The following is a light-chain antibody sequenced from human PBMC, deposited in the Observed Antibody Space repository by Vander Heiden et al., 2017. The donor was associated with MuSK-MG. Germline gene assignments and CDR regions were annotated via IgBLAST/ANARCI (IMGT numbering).Light chain of an antibody. CDR1: SGSVAGSF. J-gene: IGLJ3*02. CDR3: QSYDGHNYWV. V-gene: IGLV6-57*01. CDR2: ESN. Sequence: NFILAQPHSVSESPGKTVTISCTRSSGSVAGSFVQWYQQRPGSSPTIVIYESNRRPSGVPDRFSGSIDRSSNSASLTISGLRREDEAEYFCQSYDGHNYWVFGGGTKLNVL.